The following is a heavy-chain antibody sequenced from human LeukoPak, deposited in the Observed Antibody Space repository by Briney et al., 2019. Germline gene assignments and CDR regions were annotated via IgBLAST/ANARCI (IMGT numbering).Heavy chain of an antibody. J-gene: IGHJ5*02. Sequence: GESLKISCKGFGYSFTSYWIGWVRQMPGKGLEWMGIIYPGDSDTRYSPSFQGQVTISADKSISTAYLQWSSLKASDTAMYYCARRGYCSGGSCYNWFDPWGQGTLVTVSS. CDR2: IYPGDSDT. CDR3: ARRGYCSGGSCYNWFDP. V-gene: IGHV5-51*01. D-gene: IGHD2-15*01. CDR1: GYSFTSYW.